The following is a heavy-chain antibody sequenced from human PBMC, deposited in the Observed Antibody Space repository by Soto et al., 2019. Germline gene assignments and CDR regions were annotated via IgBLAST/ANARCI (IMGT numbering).Heavy chain of an antibody. J-gene: IGHJ6*03. Sequence: GASVKVSCKASGGTFSSYTISWVRQAPGQGLEWMGRIIPILGIANYAQKFQGRVTITADKSTSTAYMELSSLRSEDTAVYYCARSIYCSGGSCYFPTDYYYYMDVWGKRTTVTVSS. CDR3: ARSIYCSGGSCYFPTDYYYYMDV. CDR2: IIPILGIA. V-gene: IGHV1-69*02. CDR1: GGTFSSYT. D-gene: IGHD2-15*01.